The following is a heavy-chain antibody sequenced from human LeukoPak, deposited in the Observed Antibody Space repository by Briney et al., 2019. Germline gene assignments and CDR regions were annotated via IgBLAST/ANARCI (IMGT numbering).Heavy chain of an antibody. V-gene: IGHV3-72*01. D-gene: IGHD2-15*01. J-gene: IGHJ4*02. CDR2: IRNKANSYST. CDR3: SRGGRMITATQLDN. Sequence: NPGGSLRLSCAASGFTFSDHYMDWVRQAPGKGLEWVGRIRNKANSYSTQYAASVKGRFTISRDDSKNSLYLQMNSLKTEDTAMYYCSRGGRMITATQLDNWGQGTLVTVSS. CDR1: GFTFSDHY.